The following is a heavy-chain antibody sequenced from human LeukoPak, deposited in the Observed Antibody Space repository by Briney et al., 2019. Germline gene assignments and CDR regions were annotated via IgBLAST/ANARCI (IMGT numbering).Heavy chain of an antibody. V-gene: IGHV3-7*01. CDR1: GFTFSSSW. D-gene: IGHD5-12*01. Sequence: GGSLRLSCAASGFTFSSSWMAWVRQAPGKGLQWVANLNPDGSAKNCVDSVRGRFSISRDNARNSVYLQINSLRAEDTAVYYCARDRAYDVFDYWGQGTLVTVSS. CDR3: ARDRAYDVFDY. J-gene: IGHJ4*02. CDR2: LNPDGSAK.